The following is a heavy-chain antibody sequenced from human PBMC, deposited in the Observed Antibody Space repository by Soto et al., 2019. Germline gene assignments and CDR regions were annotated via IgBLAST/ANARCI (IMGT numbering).Heavy chain of an antibody. CDR3: ARALRTMIVVVIHYGMDV. CDR1: GYTFTGYY. D-gene: IGHD3-22*01. V-gene: IGHV1-2*02. J-gene: IGHJ6*02. Sequence: ASVKVSCKASGYTFTGYYMHWVRQAPGQGLEWMGWINPNSGGTNYAQKFQGRVTMTRDTSISTAYMELSRLRSDDTAVYYCARALRTMIVVVIHYGMDVCRQGTTVTVSS. CDR2: INPNSGGT.